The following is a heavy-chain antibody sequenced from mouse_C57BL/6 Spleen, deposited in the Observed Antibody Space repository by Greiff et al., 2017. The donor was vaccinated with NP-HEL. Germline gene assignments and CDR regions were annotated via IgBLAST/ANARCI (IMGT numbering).Heavy chain of an antibody. CDR3: ARSVYYDYPWFAY. Sequence: EVKVVESGGGLVKPGGSLKLSCAASGFTFSSYAMSWVRQTPEKRLEWVATISDGGSYTYYPDNVKGRFTISRDNAKNNLYLQMRHLKSEDTAMYYCARSVYYDYPWFAYWGQGTLVTVSA. D-gene: IGHD2-4*01. J-gene: IGHJ3*01. V-gene: IGHV5-4*03. CDR1: GFTFSSYA. CDR2: ISDGGSYT.